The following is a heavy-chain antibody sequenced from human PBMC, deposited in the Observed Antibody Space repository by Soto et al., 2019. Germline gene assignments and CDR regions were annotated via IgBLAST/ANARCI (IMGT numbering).Heavy chain of an antibody. CDR1: GASISSYY. Sequence: SEPLSPTCTVPGASISSYYWSWIRQPAGKGLEWIGRIYTIGSTNYNPSLKSRVTMSLATSKNQFSLKLSSVTAADTAVYYCERENLYYYDSSGYYLLDYWGQGTLVTVSS. D-gene: IGHD3-22*01. V-gene: IGHV4-4*07. CDR3: ERENLYYYDSSGYYLLDY. CDR2: IYTIGST. J-gene: IGHJ4*02.